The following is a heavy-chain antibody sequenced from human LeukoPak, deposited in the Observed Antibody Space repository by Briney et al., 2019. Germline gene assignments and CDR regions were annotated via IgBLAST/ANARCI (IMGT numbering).Heavy chain of an antibody. V-gene: IGHV4-59*08. CDR2: IYYSGST. D-gene: IGHD6-13*01. Sequence: PSETLSLTCTVSGGSISSYYWSWIRQPPGKGLEWIGYIYYSGSTNYNPSLKSRVTISVDTSKNQFSLKLSSVTAADTAVYYCARVYSSSWYPGSGFDPWGQGTLVTVSS. CDR3: ARVYSSSWYPGSGFDP. J-gene: IGHJ5*02. CDR1: GGSISSYY.